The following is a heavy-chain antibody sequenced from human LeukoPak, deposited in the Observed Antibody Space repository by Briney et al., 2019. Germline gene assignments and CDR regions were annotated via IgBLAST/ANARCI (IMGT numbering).Heavy chain of an antibody. V-gene: IGHV5-51*01. CDR1: GYSFTSYW. CDR3: ARHLRGSIAAAGTFDP. CDR2: IYPGDSDT. J-gene: IGHJ5*02. D-gene: IGHD6-13*01. Sequence: SGESLKISCKGSGYSFTSYWIGWLRQMPGKGLEWMGIIYPGDSDTRYSPSFQGQVTISADKSISTAYLQWSSLKASDTAMYYCARHLRGSIAAAGTFDPWGQGTLVTVSS.